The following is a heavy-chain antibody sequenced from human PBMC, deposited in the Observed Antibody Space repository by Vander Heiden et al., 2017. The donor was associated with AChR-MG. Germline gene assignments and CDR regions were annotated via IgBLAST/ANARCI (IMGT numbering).Heavy chain of an antibody. D-gene: IGHD1-26*01. Sequence: QVQLVESGGGVVQPGRSLRLSCAASGFPFNKYGMQWVRQAPGKGLEWVAVIWYDGSKKYYADSVKGRFTMSRDNSENTLFLQMNSLRAEDTAVYYCAREAKGGAFDLWGQGTMVTVSA. CDR3: AREAKGGAFDL. CDR1: GFPFNKYG. CDR2: IWYDGSKK. J-gene: IGHJ3*01. V-gene: IGHV3-33*01.